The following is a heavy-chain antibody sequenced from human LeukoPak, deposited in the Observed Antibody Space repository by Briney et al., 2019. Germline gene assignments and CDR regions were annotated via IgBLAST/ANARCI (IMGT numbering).Heavy chain of an antibody. CDR2: VSTSSSYI. V-gene: IGHV3-21*01. CDR1: GFTFSTYS. J-gene: IGHJ6*02. Sequence: GGSLRLSCAASGFTFSTYSMNWVRQAPGKGLEWVSSVSTSSSYIYYADSVKGRFTISRDNAKNSLYLQMKGLRAEDTAVYYCARDELGVSGSGVYYYYGMDVWGQGTTVTVSS. D-gene: IGHD3-10*01. CDR3: ARDELGVSGSGVYYYYGMDV.